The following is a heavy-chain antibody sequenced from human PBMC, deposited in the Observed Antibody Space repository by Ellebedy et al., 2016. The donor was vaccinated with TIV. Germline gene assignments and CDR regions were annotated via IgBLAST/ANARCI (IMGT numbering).Heavy chain of an antibody. Sequence: ASVKVSCKASGYSFTDRYIHWVRQAPGQGLEWMGWINPNSGGTNFAQKFRGRVALTRDTSISTAYMELNRLRSDDTAVYSCARATPLVRGATFDLWGQGTLVTVSS. J-gene: IGHJ4*02. CDR2: INPNSGGT. CDR1: GYSFTDRY. CDR3: ARATPLVRGATFDL. D-gene: IGHD3-10*01. V-gene: IGHV1-2*02.